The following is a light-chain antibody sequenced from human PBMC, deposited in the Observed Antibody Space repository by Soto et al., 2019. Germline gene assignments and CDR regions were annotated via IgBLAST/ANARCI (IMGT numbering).Light chain of an antibody. CDR3: CSNAGSSPYV. CDR1: SSDVGSYNL. V-gene: IGLV2-23*01. Sequence: QSVLTQPASVSGPPGQSITISCTGTSSDVGSYNLVSWYQQHPGKAPKLMIYEGSKRPSGVSNRFSGSKSGNTASLTISGLQAEDEADYYCCSNAGSSPYVFGTGTKVTVL. CDR2: EGS. J-gene: IGLJ1*01.